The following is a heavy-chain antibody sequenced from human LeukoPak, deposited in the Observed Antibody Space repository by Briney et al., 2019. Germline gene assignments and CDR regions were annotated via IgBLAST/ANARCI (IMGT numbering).Heavy chain of an antibody. CDR1: GFTFSSYW. Sequence: GGSLRLSCAASGFTFSSYWMHWVRQAPGKGLVWVSRINSDGSSTSYADSAKGRFTISRDNAKNTLYLQMNSLRAEDTAVYYCARDNEQLWGLGAFDYWGQGTLVTVSS. CDR3: ARDNEQLWGLGAFDY. CDR2: INSDGSST. J-gene: IGHJ4*02. D-gene: IGHD6-13*01. V-gene: IGHV3-74*01.